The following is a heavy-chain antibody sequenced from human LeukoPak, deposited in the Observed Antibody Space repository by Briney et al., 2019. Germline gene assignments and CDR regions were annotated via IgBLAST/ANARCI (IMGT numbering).Heavy chain of an antibody. Sequence: GASVKVSCKASGYTFTGYYMHWVRQAPGQGLEWMGWINPNSGGTNYAQKFQGRVTMTRDTSISTAYMELSRLRSDDTAVYYCARVSPGSSSGDFDYWGQGTLVTVSS. CDR3: ARVSPGSSSGDFDY. J-gene: IGHJ4*02. V-gene: IGHV1-2*02. D-gene: IGHD6-6*01. CDR2: INPNSGGT. CDR1: GYTFTGYY.